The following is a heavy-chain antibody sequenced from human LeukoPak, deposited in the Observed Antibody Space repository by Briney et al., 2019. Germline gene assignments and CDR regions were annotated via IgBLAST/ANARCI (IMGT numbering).Heavy chain of an antibody. J-gene: IGHJ4*02. V-gene: IGHV4-38-2*02. CDR1: GYSISSGYY. Sequence: SETLSLTCTVSGYSISSGYYWGWIRQPPGKGLEWIGSIYHSGSTNYNPSLKSRVTISVDTSKNQFSLKLSSVTAADTAVYYCARGIITFDYWGQGTLVTVSS. CDR3: ARGIITFDY. D-gene: IGHD3-10*01. CDR2: IYHSGST.